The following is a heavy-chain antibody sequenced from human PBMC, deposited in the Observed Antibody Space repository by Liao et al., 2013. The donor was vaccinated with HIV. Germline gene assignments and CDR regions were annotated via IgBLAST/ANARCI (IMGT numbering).Heavy chain of an antibody. Sequence: QLQLQESGPGLVKPSETLSLNCSVSGGSISSSSYYWGWIRQPPGKGLEWIGSVYYSGSTNYNPSLKSRVTISVDMSKNQFSLKLSSVTAADTAVYYCARGLYHDILTWRAKDAFDIWGQGTMVTVSS. CDR2: VYYSGST. V-gene: IGHV4-61*05. J-gene: IGHJ3*02. CDR1: GGSISSSSYY. D-gene: IGHD3-9*01. CDR3: ARGLYHDILTWRAKDAFDI.